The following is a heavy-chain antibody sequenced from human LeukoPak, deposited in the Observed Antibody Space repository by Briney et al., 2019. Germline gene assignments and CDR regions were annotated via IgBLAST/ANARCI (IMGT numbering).Heavy chain of an antibody. CDR2: IIPIFGTT. CDR1: GYTFTGYY. Sequence: SVKVSCKASGYTFTGYYMHWVRQAPGQGLEWMGGIIPIFGTTNYAQRFQDRVTFTADKSTGSAYMELRGLRSEDTAVYYCVRDRSLSDNFWSGYSKYYFDYWGQGTLLTVSS. J-gene: IGHJ4*02. CDR3: VRDRSLSDNFWSGYSKYYFDY. D-gene: IGHD3-3*01. V-gene: IGHV1-69*06.